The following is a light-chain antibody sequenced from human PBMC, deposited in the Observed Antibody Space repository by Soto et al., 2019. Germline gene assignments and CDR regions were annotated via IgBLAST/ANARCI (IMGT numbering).Light chain of an antibody. CDR2: EVS. Sequence: QSALTQPASVSGSPGQSITISCTGTSSDVGIYNYVSWYQQHPGKAPKVMIYEVSNRPSGVSNRFSGSKSGNTASLTISGLQAEDEADYYCGSYTRSSTWVFGGGTKLTVL. V-gene: IGLV2-14*01. CDR1: SSDVGIYNY. J-gene: IGLJ3*02. CDR3: GSYTRSSTWV.